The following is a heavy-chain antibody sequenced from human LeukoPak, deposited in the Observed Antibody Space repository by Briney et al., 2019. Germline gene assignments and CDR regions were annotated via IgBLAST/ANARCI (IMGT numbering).Heavy chain of an antibody. D-gene: IGHD4-17*01. CDR2: INHSGST. V-gene: IGHV4-34*01. J-gene: IGHJ4*02. Sequence: SETLSLTCAVYGGSFSGYYWSWIRQPPGKGLEWIGEINHSGSTNYNPSLKSRVTISVDKSKNQFSLKLSSVTAADTAFYYCARSDLYGDYPPGNYWGQGTLVAVSS. CDR1: GGSFSGYY. CDR3: ARSDLYGDYPPGNY.